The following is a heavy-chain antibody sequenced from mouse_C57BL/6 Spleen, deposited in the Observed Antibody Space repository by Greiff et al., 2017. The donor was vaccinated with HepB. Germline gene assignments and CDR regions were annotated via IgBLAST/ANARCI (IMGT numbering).Heavy chain of an antibody. Sequence: VQLQQPGAELVKPGASVKMSCKASGYTFTSYWITWVKQRPGQGLEWIGDIYPGSGSTNYNEKFKSKATLTVDTSSSTAYMQLSSLTSEDSAVYDCAREYDYDGYAMDYWGQGTSVTVSS. V-gene: IGHV1-55*01. J-gene: IGHJ4*01. D-gene: IGHD2-4*01. CDR3: AREYDYDGYAMDY. CDR2: IYPGSGST. CDR1: GYTFTSYW.